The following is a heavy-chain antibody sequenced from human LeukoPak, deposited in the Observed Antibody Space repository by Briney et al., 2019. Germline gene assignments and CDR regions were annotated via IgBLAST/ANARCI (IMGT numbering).Heavy chain of an antibody. D-gene: IGHD3-10*01. CDR3: ARVRNYGSGSWEFDP. CDR2: INPNSGGT. J-gene: IGHJ5*02. V-gene: IGHV1-2*02. CDR1: GYTFTGYY. Sequence: ASVKVSCKASGYTFTGYYMHWVRQAPGQGLEWMGWINPNSGGTNYARKFQGRVTMTRDTSISTAYMELSRLRSDDTAVYYCARVRNYGSGSWEFDPWGQGTLVTVSS.